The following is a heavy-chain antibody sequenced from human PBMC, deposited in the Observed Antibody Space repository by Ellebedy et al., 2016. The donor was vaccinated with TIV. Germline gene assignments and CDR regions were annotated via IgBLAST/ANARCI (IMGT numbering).Heavy chain of an antibody. CDR3: ARGRHFVAAAGADPEYFQH. CDR2: ISYDGSNK. CDR1: GFTFSSYA. V-gene: IGHV3-30-3*01. D-gene: IGHD6-13*01. Sequence: GESLKISCAASGFTFSSYAMHWVRQAPGKGLEWVAVISYDGSNKYYADSVKGRFTISRDNSKNTLYLQMNSLRAEDTAVYYCARGRHFVAAAGADPEYFQHWGQGTLVTVSS. J-gene: IGHJ1*01.